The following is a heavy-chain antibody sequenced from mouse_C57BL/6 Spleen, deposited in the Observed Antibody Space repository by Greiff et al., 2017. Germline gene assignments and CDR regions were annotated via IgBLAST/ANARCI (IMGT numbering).Heavy chain of an antibody. Sequence: EVQVVESEGGLVQPGSSMKLSCTASGFTFSDYYMAWVRQVPEKGLEWVANINYDGSSTYYLDSLKSRFIISRDNAKNILYLQMSSLKSEDTATYYCARDFFGGFDYWGQGTTLTVSS. J-gene: IGHJ2*01. CDR3: ARDFFGGFDY. CDR2: INYDGSST. V-gene: IGHV5-16*01. CDR1: GFTFSDYY.